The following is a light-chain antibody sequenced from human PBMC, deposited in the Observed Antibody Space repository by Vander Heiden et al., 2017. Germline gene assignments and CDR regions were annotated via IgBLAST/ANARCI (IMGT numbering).Light chain of an antibody. V-gene: IGKV1-39*01. CDR2: AAS. CDR1: QSISSY. CDR3: QQSYSTPF. Sequence: DIQMTQSPSSLSASVGDRVTITCRASQSISSYLNWYQQKPGKAPKLLIYAASSLQSGVSSRFSGSGSGTDFTLTISSLQPEDFATYYCQQSYSTPFFGQGTKLEIK. J-gene: IGKJ2*01.